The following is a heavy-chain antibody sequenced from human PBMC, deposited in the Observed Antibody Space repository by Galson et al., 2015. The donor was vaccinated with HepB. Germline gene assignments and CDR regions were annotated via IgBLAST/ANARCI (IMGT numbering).Heavy chain of an antibody. V-gene: IGHV3-30*04. CDR2: ISYDGSNK. Sequence: SLRLSCAASGFTFSSYAMHWVRQAPGKGLEWVAVISYDGSNKYYADSVKGRFTISRDNSKNTLYLRMNSLRAEDTAVYYCARGGLDHDALDIWGQGTMVTVSS. CDR1: GFTFSSYA. D-gene: IGHD1-1*01. CDR3: ARGGLDHDALDI. J-gene: IGHJ3*02.